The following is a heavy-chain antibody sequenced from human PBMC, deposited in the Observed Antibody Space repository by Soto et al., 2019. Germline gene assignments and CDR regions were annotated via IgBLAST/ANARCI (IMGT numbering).Heavy chain of an antibody. CDR3: VRSSGVATPDFDY. Sequence: LRLSCAASGFTFTLYAIHWVRQAPGKGPEWVAVISHDATLKYYTDSVKGRFTISRDNSKNTVFLQLNSLRPEDTAVYFCVRSSGVATPDFDYWGQGTLVTVSS. CDR1: GFTFTLYA. CDR2: ISHDATLK. J-gene: IGHJ4*02. V-gene: IGHV3-30-3*01. D-gene: IGHD3-10*01.